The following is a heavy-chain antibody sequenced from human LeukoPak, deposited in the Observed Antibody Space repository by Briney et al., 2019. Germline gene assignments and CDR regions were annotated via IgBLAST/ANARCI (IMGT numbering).Heavy chain of an antibody. J-gene: IGHJ4*02. CDR1: GFTFSSFT. Sequence: PGGSLRLSCSASGFTFSSFTMHWVRQAPGQGLEYASAISNNGGSTNYADSVKGRFTISRDNSKNTLYLQMSSLIAEDTAVYHCVKEVGYFDYWGQGTLVTVSS. CDR2: ISNNGGST. V-gene: IGHV3-64D*06. CDR3: VKEVGYFDY.